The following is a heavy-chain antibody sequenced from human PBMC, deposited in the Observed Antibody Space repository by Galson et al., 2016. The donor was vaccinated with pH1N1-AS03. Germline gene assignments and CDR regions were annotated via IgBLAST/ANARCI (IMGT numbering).Heavy chain of an antibody. Sequence: PALVKPTQTLTLTCSFSGFSLTSPGVCVTWVRQPPEKALEWLATIDSDDDKNYTTSLKTRLTISKDTSKNQVVLTITNMDPVDTATYYCARVGGAAAGYFDDGGPG. CDR2: IDSDDDK. CDR3: ARVGGAAAGYFDD. J-gene: IGHJ4*02. CDR1: GFSLTSPGVC. D-gene: IGHD6-13*01. V-gene: IGHV2-70*19.